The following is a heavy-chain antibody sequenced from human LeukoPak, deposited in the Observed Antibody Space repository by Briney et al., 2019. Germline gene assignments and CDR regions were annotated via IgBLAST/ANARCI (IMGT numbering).Heavy chain of an antibody. CDR1: GGTFSSYA. CDR2: IIPIFGTA. Sequence: SVKVSCKASGGTFSSYAISWVRQAPGQGLEWMGRIIPIFGTAKYAQKFQGRVTITTDESTSTAYMELSSLRSEDTAVCYCARELGGNGFQHWGQGTLVTVSS. CDR3: ARELGGNGFQH. D-gene: IGHD4-23*01. V-gene: IGHV1-69*05. J-gene: IGHJ1*01.